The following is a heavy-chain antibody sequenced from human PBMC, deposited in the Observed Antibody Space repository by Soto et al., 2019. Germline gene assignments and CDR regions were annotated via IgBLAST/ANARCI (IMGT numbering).Heavy chain of an antibody. D-gene: IGHD1-26*01. CDR1: GFTFSSYA. CDR3: ARDLGGSALDY. Sequence: QVQLVESGGGVVQPGRSLRLSCAASGFTFSSYAMLWVRQAPGKGLEWVAVISYDGSNKYYADSVKGRFTISRDNSKNTLYLQMNSLRAEDTAVYYCARDLGGSALDYWGQGTLVTVSS. V-gene: IGHV3-30-3*01. CDR2: ISYDGSNK. J-gene: IGHJ4*02.